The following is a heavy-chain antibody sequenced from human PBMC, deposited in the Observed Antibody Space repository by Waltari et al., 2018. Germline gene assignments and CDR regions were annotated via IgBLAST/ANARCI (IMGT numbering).Heavy chain of an antibody. CDR1: GGTLSGYW. J-gene: IGHJ4*01. D-gene: IGHD3-9*01. Sequence: QVQLQQWGAGLLKPSETLSLTCAVYGGTLSGYWWTWIRQSPGKGLEWIGEIGHSGVTHYNSSLKSRLTISLDTSKNQFSLQLTSVTAADTAVYYCARNGPYFDVDYWGHGTLVTVSS. CDR3: ARNGPYFDVDY. CDR2: IGHSGVT. V-gene: IGHV4-34*01.